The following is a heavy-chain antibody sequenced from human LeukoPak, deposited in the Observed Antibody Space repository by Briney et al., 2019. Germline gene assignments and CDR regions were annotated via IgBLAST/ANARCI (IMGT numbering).Heavy chain of an antibody. CDR2: IYYSGST. V-gene: IGHV4-59*12. D-gene: IGHD3-10*01. CDR1: GASISSYY. J-gene: IGHJ4*02. CDR3: ARDYYGSGRSFDY. Sequence: SETLSLTCTVSGASISSYYWTWIRQPPGKGLEWIGYIYYSGSTNYNPSLKSRVTISVDTSKNQFSLKLSSVTAADTAVYYCARDYYGSGRSFDYWGQGTLVTVSS.